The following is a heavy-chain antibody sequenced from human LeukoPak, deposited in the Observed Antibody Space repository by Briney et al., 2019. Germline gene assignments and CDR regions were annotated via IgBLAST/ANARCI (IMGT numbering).Heavy chain of an antibody. CDR3: AKGDCSSTSCYTWYYYYYMDV. Sequence: GGSLRLSCAASGFTFSSYAMSWVRQAPGKGLEWVSAISGSGGSTYYADSVKGRFTISRDNSKNTLYLQMNSLRAEDTAVYYCAKGDCSSTSCYTWYYYYYMDVWGKGTTVTVSS. CDR1: GFTFSSYA. D-gene: IGHD2-2*02. V-gene: IGHV3-23*01. CDR2: ISGSGGST. J-gene: IGHJ6*03.